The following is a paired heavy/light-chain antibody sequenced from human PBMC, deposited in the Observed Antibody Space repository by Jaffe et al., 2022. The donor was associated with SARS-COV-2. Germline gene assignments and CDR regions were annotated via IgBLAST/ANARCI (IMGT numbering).Light chain of an antibody. CDR3: QQLHRYPWT. CDR2: DAS. J-gene: IGKJ1*01. Sequence: DIQLTQSPSFLSASVGDRVTITCRASQGIDSYLAWYQQKPGKAPKLLIYDASTLQSGVPSRFSGSGSGTEFTLTISSLQPEDFATYFCQQLHRYPWTFGQGTKVEIK. CDR1: QGIDSY. V-gene: IGKV1-9*01.
Heavy chain of an antibody. CDR1: GFTVSSDY. D-gene: IGHD3-3*01. Sequence: EVQLVESGGGLIQPGGSLRLSCAASGFTVSSDYMNWVRQAPGRGLEFVSLIHRDSGTYHADSVKGRFTISRDNSKNMLYLQMNSLRTEDTAVYYCARGAPFFFWGQGILVTVSS. CDR2: IHRDSGT. CDR3: ARGAPFFF. J-gene: IGHJ4*02. V-gene: IGHV3-53*01.